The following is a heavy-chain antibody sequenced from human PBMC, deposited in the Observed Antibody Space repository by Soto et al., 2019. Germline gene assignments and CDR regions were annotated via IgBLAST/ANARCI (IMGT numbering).Heavy chain of an antibody. J-gene: IGHJ4*02. V-gene: IGHV1-2*02. D-gene: IGHD1-26*01. CDR1: GYTFTGHY. CDR2: IGPESGAT. Sequence: VXSVKVSCKASGYTFTGHYIHWVRQAPEQGPEWMGEIGPESGATRYAQKFQGRVTMTRDMSITTVYMELNNLSPDDTAVYYCGRGRSGQIVVFYWGQGTPVTVSS. CDR3: GRGRSGQIVVFY.